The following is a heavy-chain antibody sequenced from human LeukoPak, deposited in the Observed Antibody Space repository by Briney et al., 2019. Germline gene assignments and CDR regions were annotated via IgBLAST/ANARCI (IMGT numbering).Heavy chain of an antibody. CDR3: ARDDGY. CDR1: GGSISSYY. CDR2: IYYSGST. J-gene: IGHJ4*02. Sequence: SEALSLTCTVSGGSISSYYWSWIRQPPGKGLEWIGYIYYSGSTNYNPSLKSRVTISVDTSKNQFSLKLSSVTAADTAVYYCARDDGYWGQGTLVTVSS. V-gene: IGHV4-59*01. D-gene: IGHD5-24*01.